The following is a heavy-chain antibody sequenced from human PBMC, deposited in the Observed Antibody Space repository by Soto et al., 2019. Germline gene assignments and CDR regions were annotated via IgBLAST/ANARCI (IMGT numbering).Heavy chain of an antibody. CDR3: ERYQADGVGAFDI. D-gene: IGHD2-8*01. Sequence: QVQLQESGPGLVKPSETLSLTCTVSGGSISSYYWSWIRQPPGKGLEWIGYIYYSGSTNYNPSLKSRVTMPVDTSKNQFSLKLSSVPAADTAVYFCERYQADGVGAFDIWGQGTTVTVSS. V-gene: IGHV4-59*01. CDR2: IYYSGST. J-gene: IGHJ3*02. CDR1: GGSISSYY.